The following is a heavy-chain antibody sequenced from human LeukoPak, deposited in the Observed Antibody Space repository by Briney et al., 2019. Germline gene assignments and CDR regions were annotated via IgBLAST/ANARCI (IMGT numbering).Heavy chain of an antibody. V-gene: IGHV3-23*01. Sequence: GGSLRLSCEASGFSFSRFAMSWVRQAPGKGLEWVSIISGSGDSTYYADSVKGRFTISRDNSKNTLYLQMNSLRAEDTAVYYCARGPGYSYFDYWGQGTLVTVSS. J-gene: IGHJ4*02. CDR2: ISGSGDST. D-gene: IGHD5-18*01. CDR3: ARGPGYSYFDY. CDR1: GFSFSRFA.